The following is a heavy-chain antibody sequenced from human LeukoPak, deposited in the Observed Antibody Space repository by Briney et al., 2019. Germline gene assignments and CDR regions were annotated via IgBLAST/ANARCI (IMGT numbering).Heavy chain of an antibody. J-gene: IGHJ4*02. CDR3: AKAPYYYDSSGYFDY. CDR2: ITPSGNNK. D-gene: IGHD3-22*01. Sequence: GGSLRLSCAVSGFTFSRYSLHWVRQAPGKGLEWISYITPSGNNKYYSDSVKGRFTISRDNSKNTLYLQMNSLRAEDTALYYCAKAPYYYDSSGYFDYWGQGTLVTVSS. V-gene: IGHV3-48*01. CDR1: GFTFSRYS.